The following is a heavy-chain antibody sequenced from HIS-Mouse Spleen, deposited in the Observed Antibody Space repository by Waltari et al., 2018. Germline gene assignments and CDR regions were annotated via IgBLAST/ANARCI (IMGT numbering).Heavy chain of an antibody. D-gene: IGHD6-13*01. CDR1: GGSISSSSYY. CDR2: SYYGGTT. CDR3: AREIPYSSSWYDWYFDL. Sequence: QLQLQESGPGLVKPSETLSLTCTVSGGSISSSSYYWGWIRQPPGKGLEWIGSSYYGGTTYYNPSLKSRVTISVDTSTNQFSLKLSSVTAADTAVYYCAREIPYSSSWYDWYFDLWGRGTLVTVSS. V-gene: IGHV4-39*07. J-gene: IGHJ2*01.